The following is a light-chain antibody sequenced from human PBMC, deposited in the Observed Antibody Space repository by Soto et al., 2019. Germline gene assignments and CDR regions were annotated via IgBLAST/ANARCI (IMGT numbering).Light chain of an antibody. Sequence: EIVLTQSPGTLSLSPGERATLSCRASQSVNSNYLAWYQQKPGQVPRPLIYGASIRAAGVPDRLSGSGSGTDITRPISRLEPEDYTVYYCQQDGTSPHTVGQGTKLEIK. J-gene: IGKJ2*01. CDR1: QSVNSNY. V-gene: IGKV3-20*01. CDR3: QQDGTSPHT. CDR2: GAS.